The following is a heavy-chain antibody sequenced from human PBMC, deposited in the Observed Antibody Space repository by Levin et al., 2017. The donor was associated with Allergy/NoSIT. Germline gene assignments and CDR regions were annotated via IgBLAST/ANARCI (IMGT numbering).Heavy chain of an antibody. CDR3: ARDLSTGTTYPLDY. CDR2: IWYDGSNK. D-gene: IGHD1-7*01. Sequence: LSLTCAASGFTFSSYGMHWVRQAPGKGLEWVAVIWYDGSNKYYADSVKGRFTISRDNSKNTLYLQMNSLRAEDTAVYYCARDLSTGTTYPLDYWGQGTLVTVSS. V-gene: IGHV3-33*01. CDR1: GFTFSSYG. J-gene: IGHJ4*02.